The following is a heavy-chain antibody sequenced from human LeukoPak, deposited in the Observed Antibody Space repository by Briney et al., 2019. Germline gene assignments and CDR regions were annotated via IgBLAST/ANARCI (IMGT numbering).Heavy chain of an antibody. J-gene: IGHJ4*02. V-gene: IGHV3-23*01. D-gene: IGHD3-22*01. CDR1: GFTFSSYA. CDR2: ISGSGGST. Sequence: GGSLRLSCAASGFTFSSYAMSWVRQAPGKGLEWVSAISGSGGSTYYADSVKGRFTISRDNAKNSLYLQMNSLRAEDTAVYYCARENDSSGYYYFDYWGQGTLVTVSS. CDR3: ARENDSSGYYYFDY.